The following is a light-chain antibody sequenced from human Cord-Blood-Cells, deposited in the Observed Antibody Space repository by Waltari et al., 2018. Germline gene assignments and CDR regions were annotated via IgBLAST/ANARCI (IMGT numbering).Light chain of an antibody. CDR3: CSYAGSSTLV. CDR2: EGS. J-gene: IGLJ2*01. Sequence: QSALTQPASVSGSPGQSITISCTGTSNDVGSYNLVSWYQQHPGKAPKLMIYEGSKRPSGVSNRVSGSKSGNTASLTISGLQAEDEADYYCCSYAGSSTLVFGGGTKLTVL. CDR1: SNDVGSYNL. V-gene: IGLV2-23*01.